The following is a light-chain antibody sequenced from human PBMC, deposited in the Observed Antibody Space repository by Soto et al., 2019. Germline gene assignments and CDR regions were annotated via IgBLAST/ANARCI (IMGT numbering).Light chain of an antibody. J-gene: IGKJ5*01. CDR2: GAS. CDR1: QTVSSNY. CDR3: QQYTGPPTT. Sequence: IILTQSPATLSLSPLEIATLSFMSSQTVSSNYLALCQQRPGQAPRLLIYGASTMAAGIPDRVSGSGSGTDFTLTITRREPEDSAVYFCQQYTGPPTTVGQGTRLEIK. V-gene: IGKV3-20*01.